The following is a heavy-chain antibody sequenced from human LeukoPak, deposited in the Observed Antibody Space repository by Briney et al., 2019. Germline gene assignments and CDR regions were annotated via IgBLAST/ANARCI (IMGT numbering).Heavy chain of an antibody. J-gene: IGHJ2*01. D-gene: IGHD6-13*01. V-gene: IGHV3-30*18. CDR3: AKSNEGIAAAGNRPGDWYFDL. CDR1: GFTFSSYG. CDR2: ISYDGSNK. Sequence: GGSLRLSCAASGFTFSSYGMHWVRQAPGKGLEWVAVISYDGSNKYYADSVKGRFTISRDNSKNTLYLQMNSLRAEDTAVYYCAKSNEGIAAAGNRPGDWYFDLWGRGTLVTVSS.